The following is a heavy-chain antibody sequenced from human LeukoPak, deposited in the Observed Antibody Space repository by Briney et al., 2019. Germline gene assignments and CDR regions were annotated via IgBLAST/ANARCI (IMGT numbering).Heavy chain of an antibody. CDR3: ARNIAAAGPYYFDY. V-gene: IGHV3-30-3*01. CDR1: GFTFSSYA. D-gene: IGHD6-13*01. J-gene: IGHJ4*02. Sequence: GGSLRLSCAASGFTFSSYAIHWVRQAPGKGLEWVAVISYDGSNKYYADSVKGRFTISRDNSKNTLYLQMNSLRAEDTAVYYCARNIAAAGPYYFDYWGQGTLVTVSS. CDR2: ISYDGSNK.